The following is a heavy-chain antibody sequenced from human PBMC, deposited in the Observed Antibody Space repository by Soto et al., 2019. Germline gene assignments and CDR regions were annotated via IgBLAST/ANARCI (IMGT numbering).Heavy chain of an antibody. Sequence: ASVKVSCKASGYTFTSYAMHWVRQAPGQRLEWMGWINAGNGNTKYSQKFQGRVTLTTDTSTSTVYMELTSLRSDDTAVYYCARDQSFDRTYYYGIDVRGQGTTVTVSS. V-gene: IGHV1-3*01. CDR1: GYTFTSYA. D-gene: IGHD2-8*01. CDR2: INAGNGNT. J-gene: IGHJ6*02. CDR3: ARDQSFDRTYYYGIDV.